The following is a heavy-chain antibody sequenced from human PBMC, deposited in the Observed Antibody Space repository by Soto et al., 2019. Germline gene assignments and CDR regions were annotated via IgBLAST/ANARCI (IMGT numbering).Heavy chain of an antibody. Sequence: PGGSLRLSCVASVLTFSSYGMHWVRQAPGKGLEWVAVISYDGSNKYYVDSVKGRFTISRDNSKNTLYLQMNSLRAEDTAIYYCAIVEAVDYWGQGTLVTVS. V-gene: IGHV3-30*03. D-gene: IGHD6-19*01. CDR1: VLTFSSYG. J-gene: IGHJ4*02. CDR2: ISYDGSNK. CDR3: AIVEAVDY.